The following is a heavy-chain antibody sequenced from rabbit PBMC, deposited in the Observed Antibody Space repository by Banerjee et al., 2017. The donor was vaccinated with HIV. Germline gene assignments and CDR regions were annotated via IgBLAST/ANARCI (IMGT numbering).Heavy chain of an antibody. J-gene: IGHJ4*01. CDR3: VSYDDYGDRNL. D-gene: IGHD2-1*01. Sequence: EESGGDLVKPEGSLTLTCTASGFSFSSSYWICWVRQAPGKGLEWIGCIYTGSGSTWYASWAKGRFTISDHNAQNTLYLQLNSLTAADTATYFCVSYDDYGDRNLWGPGTLVTVS. V-gene: IGHV1S45*01. CDR1: GFSFSSSYW. CDR2: IYTGSGST.